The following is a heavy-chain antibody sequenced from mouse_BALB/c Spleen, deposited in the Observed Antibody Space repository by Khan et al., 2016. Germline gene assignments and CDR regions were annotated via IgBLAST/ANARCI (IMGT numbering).Heavy chain of an antibody. CDR3: ARTARIKY. J-gene: IGHJ2*01. D-gene: IGHD1-2*01. Sequence: EVQLQESGPGLVKPSQSLSLTCTVTGYSITSGYGWNWIRQFPGNKLEWMGYISYSGSTNYNQSLKSGISITRDTSKNQFFLQLNSVTTEDTATYYCARTARIKYWGQGTTLTVSS. CDR1: GYSITSGYG. V-gene: IGHV3-2*02. CDR2: ISYSGST.